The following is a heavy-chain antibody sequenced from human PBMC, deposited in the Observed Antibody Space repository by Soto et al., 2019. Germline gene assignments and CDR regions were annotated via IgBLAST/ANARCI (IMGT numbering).Heavy chain of an antibody. CDR1: GGSISSYY. J-gene: IGHJ6*03. CDR2: IYYSGST. CDR3: AREWRFKSQHCTNGVCYPLTHYYMDV. V-gene: IGHV4-59*01. Sequence: SETLSLTCTVSGGSISSYYWSWIRQPPGKGLEWIGYIYYSGSTNYNPSLKSRVTISVDTSKNQFSLKLSSVTAADTAVYYWAREWRFKSQHCTNGVCYPLTHYYMDVWGKGTTVTVSS. D-gene: IGHD2-8*01.